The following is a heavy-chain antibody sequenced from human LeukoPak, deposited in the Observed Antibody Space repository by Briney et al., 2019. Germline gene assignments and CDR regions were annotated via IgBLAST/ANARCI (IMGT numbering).Heavy chain of an antibody. Sequence: GGSLRLSCAAPGFTFSDYYVTWIRQAPGKGLEWVSYISRSGSSVITTHYADSVKGRFTISGDNAKNSLYLQMNSLRAEDTAVYYCNWVGKSDVFDIWGQGTMVTVSS. V-gene: IGHV3-11*04. CDR3: NWVGKSDVFDI. CDR1: GFTFSDYY. CDR2: ISRSGSSVITT. J-gene: IGHJ3*02. D-gene: IGHD7-27*01.